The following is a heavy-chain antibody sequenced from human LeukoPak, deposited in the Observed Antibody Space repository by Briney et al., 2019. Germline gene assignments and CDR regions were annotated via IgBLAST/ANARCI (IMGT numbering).Heavy chain of an antibody. V-gene: IGHV3-21*01. CDR2: ISSSSSYI. Sequence: GGSLRLSCAASGFTFSSYGMNWVRQAPGKGLEWVSSISSSSSYIYYADSVKGRFTISRDNAKNSLYLQMNSLRAEDTAVYYCAREFYSNYACDYWGQGTLVTVSS. CDR3: AREFYSNYACDY. J-gene: IGHJ4*02. CDR1: GFTFSSYG. D-gene: IGHD4-11*01.